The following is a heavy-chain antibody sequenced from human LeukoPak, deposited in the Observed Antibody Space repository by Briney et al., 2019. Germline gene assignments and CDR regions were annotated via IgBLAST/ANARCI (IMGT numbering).Heavy chain of an antibody. V-gene: IGHV3-74*01. CDR1: GNYW. CDR3: VSFYETY. D-gene: IGHD2-2*01. Sequence: PGGSLRLSCAASGNYWMHWVRQAPGKGLVWVSHIXSDGXXXXYAXSVXGRFTXSXDNAKNTVYLQMNNLRAEDTAVYYCVSFYETYWGRGTLVTVSS. J-gene: IGHJ4*02. CDR2: IXSDGXXX.